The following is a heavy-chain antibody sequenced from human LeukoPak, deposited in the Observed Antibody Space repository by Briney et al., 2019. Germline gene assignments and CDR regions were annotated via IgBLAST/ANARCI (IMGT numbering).Heavy chain of an antibody. V-gene: IGHV3-74*01. CDR2: IETDGSST. D-gene: IGHD4-23*01. CDR3: ARSSDYGGNWFGP. CDR1: GFTFSDYW. J-gene: IGHJ5*02. Sequence: GGSLSLSCAGSGFTFSDYWMHWVRQAPGKGLVWVSRIETDGSSTTYADSVKGRFTISRDNAKNTLYLQINSLRAEDTAVYYCARSSDYGGNWFGPWGQGTLVTDSS.